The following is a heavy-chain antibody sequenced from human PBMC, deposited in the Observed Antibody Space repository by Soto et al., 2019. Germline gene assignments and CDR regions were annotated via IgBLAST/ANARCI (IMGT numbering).Heavy chain of an antibody. V-gene: IGHV4-31*03. CDR2: IYYSGST. CDR1: GGSISSGGYY. Sequence: QVQLQESGPGLVKPSQTLSLTCTVSGGSISSGGYYWSWIRQHPGKGLEWIGYIYYSGSTYYNPTLKSGVTLPVDTSKNQFSLKLSSVTAADTAVYYCAREANNWFDPWGQGTLVTVSS. CDR3: AREANNWFDP. J-gene: IGHJ5*02.